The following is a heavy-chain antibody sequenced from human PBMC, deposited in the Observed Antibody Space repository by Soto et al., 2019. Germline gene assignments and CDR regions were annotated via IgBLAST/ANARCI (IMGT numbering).Heavy chain of an antibody. CDR2: IWYDGNNK. V-gene: IGHV3-33*01. J-gene: IGHJ4*02. D-gene: IGHD2-21*01. CDR1: GFTFSNYG. Sequence: QVQLVESGGGVVQPGGSLRLSCAASGFTFSNYGMHWLRQAPGKGLEWVAVIWYDGNNKYYADSVKGRFTISRDNSNNTLYVQMTSLRAEDTAVYYCARGLHSLFDYWGQGTLVTVSS. CDR3: ARGLHSLFDY.